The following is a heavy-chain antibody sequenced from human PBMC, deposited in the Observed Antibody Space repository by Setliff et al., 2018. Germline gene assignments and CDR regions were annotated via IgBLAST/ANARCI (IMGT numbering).Heavy chain of an antibody. CDR3: ATLTGDRGVDY. V-gene: IGHV1-24*01. Sequence: GASVKVSCKASGYTFTSYAMHWVRQAPGQRLEWMGGFDPEDGETIYAQKFQGRVTMTEDTSTDTAYMELSSLRSEDTAVYYCATLTGDRGVDYWGQGRLVTAPQ. CDR1: GYTFTSYA. D-gene: IGHD7-27*01. CDR2: FDPEDGET. J-gene: IGHJ4*02.